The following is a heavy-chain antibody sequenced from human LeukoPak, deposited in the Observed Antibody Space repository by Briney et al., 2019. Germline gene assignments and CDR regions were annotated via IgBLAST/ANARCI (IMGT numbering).Heavy chain of an antibody. D-gene: IGHD6-13*01. CDR2: ISSSSSTI. CDR3: ARDMTPGSSSWYGFFDP. CDR1: GFTFSSYS. V-gene: IGHV3-48*04. J-gene: IGHJ5*02. Sequence: GGSLRLSCAASGFTFSSYSMNWVRQAPGKGLEWVSYISSSSSTIYYADSVKGRFTISRDNAKNSLYLQMNSLRAEDTAVYYCARDMTPGSSSWYGFFDPWGQGTLVTVSS.